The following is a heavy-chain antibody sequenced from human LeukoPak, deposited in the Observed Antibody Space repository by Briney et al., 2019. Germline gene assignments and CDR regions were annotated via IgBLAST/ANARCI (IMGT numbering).Heavy chain of an antibody. J-gene: IGHJ6*02. CDR2: IKQDGSEK. CDR3: ARAAMVRGVSGMDV. Sequence: GGSLRVSSAAPGFTFSSIWMSWVALGQGKGLGWGANIKQDGSEKYYVDSVKGRFTIARDNAKNSLYLQMNSLRAEDTAVYYCARAAMVRGVSGMDVWGQGTTVTVSS. V-gene: IGHV3-7*01. CDR1: GFTFSSIW. D-gene: IGHD3-10*01.